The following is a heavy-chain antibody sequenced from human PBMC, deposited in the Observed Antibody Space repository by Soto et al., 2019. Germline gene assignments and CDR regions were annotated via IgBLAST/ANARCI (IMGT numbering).Heavy chain of an antibody. Sequence: EVQLLESGGGLVQPGGSLRLSCAASGFTFSSYAMSWVRQAPGKGLEWVSSVSGSSGSKSYADSVKGRINISRDNSKSTVYLQMNSLRAEDTAVYFCAKDWCSGTTCYCLENWGQGTLVTVSS. CDR1: GFTFSSYA. V-gene: IGHV3-23*01. CDR3: AKDWCSGTTCYCLEN. CDR2: VSGSSGSK. J-gene: IGHJ4*02. D-gene: IGHD1-7*01.